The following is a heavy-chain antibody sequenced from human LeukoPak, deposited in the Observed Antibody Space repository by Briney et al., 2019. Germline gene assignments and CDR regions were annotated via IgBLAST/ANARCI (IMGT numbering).Heavy chain of an antibody. CDR3: AGGLFGVVRTIDY. CDR1: GYSFTSYW. J-gene: IGHJ4*02. V-gene: IGHV5-51*01. Sequence: GESLKISCKGSGYSFTSYWIGWVRQMPGKGLEWMGIIYPGDSDTRYSPSFQGQVIISADKSISTAYLQWSSLKASDTAMYNCAGGLFGVVRTIDYWGQGTLVTVSS. D-gene: IGHD3-3*01. CDR2: IYPGDSDT.